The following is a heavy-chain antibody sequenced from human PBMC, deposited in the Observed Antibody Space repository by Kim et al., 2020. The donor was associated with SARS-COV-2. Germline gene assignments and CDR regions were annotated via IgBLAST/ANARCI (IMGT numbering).Heavy chain of an antibody. V-gene: IGHV5-51*01. J-gene: IGHJ6*02. CDR3: ARRMCSSSSRGWYYYYYGMGV. Sequence: GESLQISCKGSGYSFTSYWIGWVRQMPGKGLEWMGIIYPGDSDTRYSPSFQGQVTISADKSITTAYLQWSSLKASDTAMYYCARRMCSSSSRGWYYYYYGMGVWGQGTTVTVSS. D-gene: IGHD6-19*01. CDR2: IYPGDSDT. CDR1: GYSFTSYW.